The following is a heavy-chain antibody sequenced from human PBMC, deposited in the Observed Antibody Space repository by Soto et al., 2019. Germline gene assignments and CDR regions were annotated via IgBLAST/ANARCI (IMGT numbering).Heavy chain of an antibody. Sequence: GGSLRFSCAASGFTFSSYSMNWVRQAPGKGLEWVSSISSSSSYIYYAESVKGRFTISRDNAKNSLYLQMNSLRAEDTAVYYCARGFNWLDYWGQGT. CDR1: GFTFSSYS. D-gene: IGHD1-20*01. V-gene: IGHV3-21*01. CDR2: ISSSSSYI. CDR3: ARGFNWLDY. J-gene: IGHJ4*02.